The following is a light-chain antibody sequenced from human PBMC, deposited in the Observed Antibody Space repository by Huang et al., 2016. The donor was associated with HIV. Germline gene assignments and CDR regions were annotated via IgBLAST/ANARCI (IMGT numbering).Light chain of an antibody. CDR2: GAS. Sequence: DIVMTQSPATLSVSLGERVTLSCRASQNVNRNVAWYQHKPGQVPRLVIHGASTRATGVSDRVRGSGSGTEFTLTISSLQAEDFALYYCQQYNNWPPWTFGQGTKLEIK. J-gene: IGKJ1*01. V-gene: IGKV3-15*01. CDR1: QNVNRN. CDR3: QQYNNWPPWT.